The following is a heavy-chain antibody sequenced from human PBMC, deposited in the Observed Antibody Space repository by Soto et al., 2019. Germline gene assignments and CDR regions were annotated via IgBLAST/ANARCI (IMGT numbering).Heavy chain of an antibody. V-gene: IGHV4-39*01. CDR1: GDSISSRSYY. CDR3: ARLPSRHLVDY. D-gene: IGHD3-3*02. Sequence: SETLSLTCTVTGDSISSRSYYWGWIRQPPGKGLEWIGGMFYGVSTYYNPSLKSRVTVSVDTSKNQFSLNLRSVTAADTAVYYCARLPSRHLVDYWGQGTLVTVSS. J-gene: IGHJ4*02. CDR2: MFYGVST.